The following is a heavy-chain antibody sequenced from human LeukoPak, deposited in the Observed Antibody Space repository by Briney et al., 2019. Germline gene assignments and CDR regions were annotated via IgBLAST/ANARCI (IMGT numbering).Heavy chain of an antibody. CDR2: IYYSGST. Sequence: SETLSLTCTVSGGSISSSSYYWGWIRQPPGKGLEWIGSIYYSGSTYYNPSLKSRVTISGDTSKNQFSLTLSSVTAADTAVYYCASWVADPNNWFDPWGQGTLVTVSS. D-gene: IGHD6-19*01. CDR1: GGSISSSSYY. CDR3: ASWVADPNNWFDP. J-gene: IGHJ5*02. V-gene: IGHV4-39*07.